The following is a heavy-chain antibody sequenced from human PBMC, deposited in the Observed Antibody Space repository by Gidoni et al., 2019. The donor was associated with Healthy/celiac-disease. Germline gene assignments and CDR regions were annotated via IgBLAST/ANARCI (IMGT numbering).Heavy chain of an antibody. Sequence: EVQLVESGGGLVQPGGSLRLSCAASGFTFSSYSMTWVRPAPGKGLEWVSYISSSSSTIYYADSVKGRFTISRDNAKNSLYLQMNSLRDEDTAVYYCARSLQAYYYGSGSYYTYTYYFDYWGQGTLVTVSS. V-gene: IGHV3-48*02. CDR1: GFTFSSYS. CDR3: ARSLQAYYYGSGSYYTYTYYFDY. D-gene: IGHD3-10*01. CDR2: ISSSSSTI. J-gene: IGHJ4*02.